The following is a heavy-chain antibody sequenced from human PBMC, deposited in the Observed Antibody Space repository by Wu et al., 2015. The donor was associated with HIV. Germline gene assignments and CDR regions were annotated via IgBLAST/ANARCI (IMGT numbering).Heavy chain of an antibody. Sequence: QVQLVQSGAEVKKPGASLKVSCKASGYNFRGYYIHWVRQAPGQGLEWMGRINPNDGGTHYAQKFQGRVTMTRDTSISTAYMEFSRLKSDDTAVYYCARDRRIYGDNVGVISWFDPWGQGTLVTVSS. CDR2: INPNDGGT. CDR3: ARDRRIYGDNVGVISWFDP. D-gene: IGHD4-17*01. V-gene: IGHV1-2*06. CDR1: GYNFRGYY. J-gene: IGHJ5*02.